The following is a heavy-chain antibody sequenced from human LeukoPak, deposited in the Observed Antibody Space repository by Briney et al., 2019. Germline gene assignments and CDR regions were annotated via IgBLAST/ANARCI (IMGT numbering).Heavy chain of an antibody. V-gene: IGHV3-21*01. J-gene: IGHJ4*02. Sequence: GGSLRLSCAASGFTFSSYGMSWVRQAPGKGLEWVSSISSRSSHIYYADSVKGRFTISRDNAKNSLYLQMNSLRAEDTAVYYCARGETQGSPDDFWGQGTLVTVSS. CDR2: ISSRSSHI. CDR3: ARGETQGSPDDF. D-gene: IGHD3-10*01. CDR1: GFTFSSYG.